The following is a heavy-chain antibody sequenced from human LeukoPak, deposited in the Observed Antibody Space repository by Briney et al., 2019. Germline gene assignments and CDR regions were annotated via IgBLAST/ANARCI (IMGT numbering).Heavy chain of an antibody. CDR3: ARPDDYGDY. V-gene: IGHV3-73*01. J-gene: IGHJ4*02. CDR1: GFTFSGSA. Sequence: GGSLRLSCAASGFTFSGSAMHWVRQASGKGLEWVGRIRSKANSYATAYAASGKGRFTIARDDSKNTAYLQMNSLKTEDTAVYYCARPDDYGDYWGQGTLATVSS. CDR2: IRSKANSYAT.